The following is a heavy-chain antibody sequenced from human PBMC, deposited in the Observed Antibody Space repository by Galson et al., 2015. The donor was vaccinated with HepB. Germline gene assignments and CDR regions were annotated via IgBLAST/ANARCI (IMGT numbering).Heavy chain of an antibody. CDR3: AREAVTTYGLDV. Sequence: SLRLSCAASGFTFSNYNMNWVRRASGKGLEWVSCITSSSTIIYYADSVKGRFTISRDNGKNSLYLQMNRLRDEDTAVYYCAREAVTTYGLDVWGQGTTVTVSS. CDR2: ITSSSTII. V-gene: IGHV3-48*02. J-gene: IGHJ6*02. D-gene: IGHD1-14*01. CDR1: GFTFSNYN.